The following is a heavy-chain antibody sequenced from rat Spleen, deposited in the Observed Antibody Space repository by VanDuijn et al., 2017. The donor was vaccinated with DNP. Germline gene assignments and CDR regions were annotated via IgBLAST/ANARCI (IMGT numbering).Heavy chain of an antibody. CDR1: GFTFSDYN. J-gene: IGHJ2*01. CDR2: IIYDGSRT. V-gene: IGHV5S10*01. CDR3: ATEEVQPY. Sequence: EVQLVESGGGLVQPGRSLKLSCAASGFTFSDYNMAWVRQAPKKGLEWVATIIYDGSRTYYRESVKGRFTISRDNAKSTLYLQMDSLRSEDTATYCFATEEVQPYWGQGVMVTVSS. D-gene: IGHD1-5*01.